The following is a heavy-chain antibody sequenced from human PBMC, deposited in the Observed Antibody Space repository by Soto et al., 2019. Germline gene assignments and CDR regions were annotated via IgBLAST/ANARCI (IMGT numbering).Heavy chain of an antibody. CDR1: GGTFSSYA. CDR2: IIPIFGAA. D-gene: IGHD2-15*01. Sequence: ASVKVSCKASGGTFSSYAISWVRQAPGQGLEWMGGIIPIFGAANYAQKFQGRVTITADESTSTAYMELSSLRSEDTAVYYCARDSEYCSGGSCYSYVDYWGQGTLVTVSS. V-gene: IGHV1-69*13. J-gene: IGHJ4*02. CDR3: ARDSEYCSGGSCYSYVDY.